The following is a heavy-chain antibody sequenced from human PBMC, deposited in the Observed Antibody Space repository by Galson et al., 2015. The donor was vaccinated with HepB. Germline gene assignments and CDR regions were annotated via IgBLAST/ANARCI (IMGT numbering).Heavy chain of an antibody. J-gene: IGHJ4*02. CDR1: GYSISSGYY. D-gene: IGHD3-9*01. CDR2: IYHSGST. CDR3: ARGRYDRPYFDWLVPTDY. V-gene: IGHV4-38-2*02. Sequence: LSLTCTVSGYSISSGYYWGWIRQPPGKGLEWIGSIYHSGSTYYNPSLKSRVTISVDTSKNQFSLKLSSVTAADTAVYYCARGRYDRPYFDWLVPTDYWGQGTLVTVSS.